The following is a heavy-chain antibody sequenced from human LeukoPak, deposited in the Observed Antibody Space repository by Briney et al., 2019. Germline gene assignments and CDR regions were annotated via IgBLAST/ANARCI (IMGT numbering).Heavy chain of an antibody. CDR1: GFTFSSYG. D-gene: IGHD5-18*01. Sequence: GGSLILSCAASGFTFSSYGMHWVRQAPGKGLEWVALISYDGSNKYYADSVKGRFTISRDNSKNTLYLQMNSLRAEDTAVYYCAKEGEYSYGRPLDYWGQGTLVTVSS. J-gene: IGHJ4*02. V-gene: IGHV3-30*18. CDR2: ISYDGSNK. CDR3: AKEGEYSYGRPLDY.